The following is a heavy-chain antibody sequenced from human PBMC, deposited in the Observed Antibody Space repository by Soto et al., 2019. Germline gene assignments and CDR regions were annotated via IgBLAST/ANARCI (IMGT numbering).Heavy chain of an antibody. D-gene: IGHD2-2*01. CDR3: ARDHPSPYCSSTSCYGVAFDI. CDR2: ISAYNGNT. Sequence: GASVKVSCKASGYTFTSYGISWVRQAPGQGLEWKGWISAYNGNTNYAQKLQGRVTMTTDTSTSTAYMELRSLRSDDTAVYYCARDHPSPYCSSTSCYGVAFDIWGQGTMVTVSS. V-gene: IGHV1-18*01. CDR1: GYTFTSYG. J-gene: IGHJ3*02.